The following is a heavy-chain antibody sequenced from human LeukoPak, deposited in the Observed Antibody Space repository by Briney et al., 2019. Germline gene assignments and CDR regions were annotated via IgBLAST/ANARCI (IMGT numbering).Heavy chain of an antibody. V-gene: IGHV1-46*01. D-gene: IGHD3-22*01. CDR3: ARSRHSYDSSGFPHY. CDR1: GYTFTSYY. CDR2: INPSGGST. Sequence: GASVKVSCKASGYTFTSYYMHWVRQAPGQGLEWMGIINPSGGSTSYAQKFQGRVTMTRDMSTSTVYMELSSLRSEDTAVYYCARSRHSYDSSGFPHYWGQGTLVTVSS. J-gene: IGHJ4*02.